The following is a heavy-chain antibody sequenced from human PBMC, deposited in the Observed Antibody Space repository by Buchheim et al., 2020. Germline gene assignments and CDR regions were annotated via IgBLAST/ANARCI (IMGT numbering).Heavy chain of an antibody. CDR3: ARESFYGSPSV. J-gene: IGHJ6*02. CDR1: GFTFSSYS. CDR2: ISGSSAYI. Sequence: EVQLVESGGGLVKPGGSLRLSCAASGFTFSSYSMNWVRQAPGKGLEWVSAISGSSAYIYYADSVKGRFTISRDNVKNSLYLQMNSLRVEDTAVYYCARESFYGSPSVWGQGTT. D-gene: IGHD3-10*01. V-gene: IGHV3-21*01.